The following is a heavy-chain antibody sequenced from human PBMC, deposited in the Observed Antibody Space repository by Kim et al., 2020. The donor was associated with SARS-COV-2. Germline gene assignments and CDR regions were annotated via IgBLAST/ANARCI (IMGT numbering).Heavy chain of an antibody. D-gene: IGHD6-25*01. CDR3: ARLCSSGCSYESGMGD. CDR1: GVSISSGVYY. CDR2: IYYGGST. J-gene: IGHJ4*03. V-gene: IGHV4-30-4*01. Sequence: SETLSLTCSVSGVSISSGVYYWSWVRQPPGKGLEWIGYIYYGGSTDYTPSLKNRLNISVDTSKNQFSLEVTAVTAAHSAVYFCARLCSSGCSYESGMGDWGQGTPVIVSS.